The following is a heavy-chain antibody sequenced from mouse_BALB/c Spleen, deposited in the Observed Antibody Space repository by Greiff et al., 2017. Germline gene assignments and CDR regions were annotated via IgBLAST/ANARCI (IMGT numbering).Heavy chain of an antibody. CDR2: IWAGGST. Sequence: VQGVESGPGLVAPSQSLSITCTVSGFSLTSYGVHWVRQPPGKGLEWLGVIWAGGSTNYNSALMSRLSISKDNSKSQVFLKMNSLQTDDTAMYYCARDQITTVDWYFDVWGAGTTVTVSS. D-gene: IGHD1-1*01. V-gene: IGHV2-9*02. CDR3: ARDQITTVDWYFDV. J-gene: IGHJ1*01. CDR1: GFSLTSYG.